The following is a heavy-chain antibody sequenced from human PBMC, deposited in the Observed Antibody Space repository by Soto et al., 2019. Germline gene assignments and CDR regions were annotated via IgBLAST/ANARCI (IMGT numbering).Heavy chain of an antibody. J-gene: IGHJ4*02. CDR1: GGSISSGGYS. CDR2: IYHSGST. V-gene: IGHV4-30-2*01. Sequence: SETLSLTCAVSGGSISSGGYSWSWIRQPPGKGLEWIGYIYHSGSTYYNPSLKSRVTISVDRSKNQFSLKLSSVTAADTAVYYCAREVPSTVTHGGFDYWGQGTLVTVSS. CDR3: AREVPSTVTHGGFDY. D-gene: IGHD4-4*01.